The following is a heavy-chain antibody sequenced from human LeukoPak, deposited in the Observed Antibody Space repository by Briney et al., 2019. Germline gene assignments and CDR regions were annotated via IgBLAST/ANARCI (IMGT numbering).Heavy chain of an antibody. V-gene: IGHV1-18*01. CDR1: GYTFTIYG. D-gene: IGHD3-3*01. Sequence: ASVKVSCKASGYTFTIYGISWVRQAPGQGLEWMGWISAYNGNTNYAQKLQGRVTMTTDTSTSTAYMELRSLRSDDTAVYYCARNYDFWSGSLPFDYWGQGTLVTVSS. J-gene: IGHJ4*02. CDR3: ARNYDFWSGSLPFDY. CDR2: ISAYNGNT.